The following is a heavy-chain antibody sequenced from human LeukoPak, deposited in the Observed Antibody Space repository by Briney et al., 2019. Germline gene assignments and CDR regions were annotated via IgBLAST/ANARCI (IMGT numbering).Heavy chain of an antibody. J-gene: IGHJ5*02. D-gene: IGHD2-2*02. CDR3: VRDGEGAAISVNYWFDP. Sequence: GASVKVSCKASGGTFSNYAISWVRQAPGQGLEWMGGIIPLFGKANYAQKFQGRVTITADESTSTAYMELSSLRSEDTAVYYCVRDGEGAAISVNYWFDPWGQGTLVTVSS. CDR1: GGTFSNYA. CDR2: IIPLFGKA. V-gene: IGHV1-69*13.